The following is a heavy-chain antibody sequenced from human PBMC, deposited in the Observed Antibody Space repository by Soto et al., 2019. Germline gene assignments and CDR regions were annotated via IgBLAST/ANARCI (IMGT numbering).Heavy chain of an antibody. CDR2: ICGSGDAT. CDR1: GFTFNNYA. J-gene: IGHJ4*02. Sequence: EVQLLESGGGLVRFGGSLRLSCAASGFTFNNYAMTWVRQPPGKGLEWVSAICGSGDATFYADSVRGRFTISRDNSKSTLYLQMNSLRAEDTAVYFCAKDLRAPATKNFDYWGQGTLVTVSS. V-gene: IGHV3-23*01. CDR3: AKDLRAPATKNFDY. D-gene: IGHD6-25*01.